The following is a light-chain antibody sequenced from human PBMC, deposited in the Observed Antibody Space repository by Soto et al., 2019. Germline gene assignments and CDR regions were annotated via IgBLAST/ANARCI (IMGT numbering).Light chain of an antibody. J-gene: IGLJ1*01. Sequence: QSALTQPASVSGSPGQSITISCTGTSSDVGGYNYVSWYQQHPGKAPKLMIYEVSNRPSGVSNRFSGYKSGNTASLTISGLQAEDEADYYCSSSTSTNTYVFGTGTKVTVL. V-gene: IGLV2-14*01. CDR3: SSSTSTNTYV. CDR1: SSDVGGYNY. CDR2: EVS.